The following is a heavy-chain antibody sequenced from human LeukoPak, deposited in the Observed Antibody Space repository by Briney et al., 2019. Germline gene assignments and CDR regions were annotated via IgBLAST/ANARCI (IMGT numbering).Heavy chain of an antibody. D-gene: IGHD3-9*01. V-gene: IGHV4-30-4*08. Sequence: PSQTLSLTCTVSGGSISSGGYYWSWIRQHPGKGLEWIGYIYYSGSTYYNPSLKSRVTISVDTSKNQFSLKLSSVTAADTAVYYCARNLQTYYDILTGYYAPPFFDYWGQGTLVTVSS. CDR1: GGSISSGGYY. J-gene: IGHJ4*02. CDR3: ARNLQTYYDILTGYYAPPFFDY. CDR2: IYYSGST.